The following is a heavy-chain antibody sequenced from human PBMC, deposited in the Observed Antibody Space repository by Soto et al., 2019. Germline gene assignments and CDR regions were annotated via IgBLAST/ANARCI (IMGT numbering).Heavy chain of an antibody. CDR3: AKDRYGDYGGIDY. D-gene: IGHD4-17*01. Sequence: GGSLRLSCAASGFTFSNYWMHWVRQAPGKGLVWVSHINSDGSSTTYADSVKGRFTISRDTSKNTLFLQMNSLRAEDTAVYYCAKDRYGDYGGIDYWGQGTMVTVSS. J-gene: IGHJ4*02. CDR2: INSDGSST. V-gene: IGHV3-74*01. CDR1: GFTFSNYW.